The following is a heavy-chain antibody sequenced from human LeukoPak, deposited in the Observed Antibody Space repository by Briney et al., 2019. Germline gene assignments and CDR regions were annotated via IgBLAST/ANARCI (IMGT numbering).Heavy chain of an antibody. J-gene: IGHJ4*02. CDR3: ARDLNARSSFELGY. CDR1: GFTFSSYW. V-gene: IGHV3-7*01. D-gene: IGHD6-13*01. CDR2: IKKDGSEK. Sequence: AGGSLRLSCAASGFTFSSYWMSWVRQAPGKGLEWVANIKKDGSEKKYVDSVKGRFTISRDNAKNSLFLQMNSLRAEDTAVYYCARDLNARSSFELGYWGQGTLVTVSS.